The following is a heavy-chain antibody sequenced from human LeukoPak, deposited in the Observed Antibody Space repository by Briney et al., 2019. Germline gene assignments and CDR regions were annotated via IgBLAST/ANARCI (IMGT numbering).Heavy chain of an antibody. CDR2: IYSGGST. CDR1: GVTLSSNY. D-gene: IGHD5-18*01. CDR3: ARGLPEYSYGYGRYFDY. V-gene: IGHV3-53*04. J-gene: IGHJ4*02. Sequence: GGSPRLSCAASGVTLSSNYTSWVPHGPGKGLERGSVIYSGGSTYYADSVKGRFTISRHNSKNTLYLQMNSLRAEDTAVYYCARGLPEYSYGYGRYFDYWGQGTLVTVSS.